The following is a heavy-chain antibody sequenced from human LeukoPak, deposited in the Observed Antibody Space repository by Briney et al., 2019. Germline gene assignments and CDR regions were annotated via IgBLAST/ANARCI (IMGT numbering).Heavy chain of an antibody. CDR1: GGSMSTYY. Sequence: SETLSLTCSVSGGSMSTYYWSWIRQSAGKGLEWIGRIHPSGRTDYNPSRRSRVTMSVDTSKNQLSLKVSSVTAADTGIYYCARAPEFSSGWLLDCWGQGSLVTVSS. D-gene: IGHD6-19*01. J-gene: IGHJ4*02. V-gene: IGHV4-4*07. CDR3: ARAPEFSSGWLLDC. CDR2: IHPSGRT.